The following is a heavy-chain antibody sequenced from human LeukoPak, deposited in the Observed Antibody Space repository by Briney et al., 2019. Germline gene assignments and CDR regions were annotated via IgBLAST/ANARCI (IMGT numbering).Heavy chain of an antibody. V-gene: IGHV3-30*18. Sequence: PGRSLRLSCAASGFTFSSYGMHWVRQAPGKGLDWMAVISYDGSRKYYADSVKGRFTISRDNSKNTLYLQMDSPRAEDTAVYYCAKKVGNMGVPSPFDVWGQGTMVTVSS. D-gene: IGHD1-26*01. CDR1: GFTFSSYG. CDR3: AKKVGNMGVPSPFDV. J-gene: IGHJ3*01. CDR2: ISYDGSRK.